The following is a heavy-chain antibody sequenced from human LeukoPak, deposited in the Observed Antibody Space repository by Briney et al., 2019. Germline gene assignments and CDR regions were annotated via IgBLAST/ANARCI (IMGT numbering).Heavy chain of an antibody. CDR2: ISSTGGIT. Sequence: GGSLRLSCAASGFTFSSYAMSWVRQAPGKGLEWVSVISSTGGITHYADSVKGRFTISRDNSKNTLYLQMNSLRAEDTAVYYCARGSDGSGSYYRGDAFDIWGQGTMVTVSS. D-gene: IGHD3-10*01. J-gene: IGHJ3*02. V-gene: IGHV3-23*01. CDR3: ARGSDGSGSYYRGDAFDI. CDR1: GFTFSSYA.